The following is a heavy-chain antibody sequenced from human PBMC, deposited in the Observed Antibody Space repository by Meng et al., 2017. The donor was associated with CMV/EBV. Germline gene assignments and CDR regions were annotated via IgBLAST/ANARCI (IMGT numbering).Heavy chain of an antibody. CDR1: GGSFSGYY. J-gene: IGHJ6*02. D-gene: IGHD2-2*01. Sequence: SETLSLTCAVYGGSFSGYYWSWIRQPPGKGLEWIGEINHSGSTNYNPSLKSRVTISVDTSKNQFSLKLSSVTAADTAVYYCARAPGSYCSSTSCYYYYGMDVWGQGTTGTVSS. V-gene: IGHV4-34*01. CDR2: INHSGST. CDR3: ARAPGSYCSSTSCYYYYGMDV.